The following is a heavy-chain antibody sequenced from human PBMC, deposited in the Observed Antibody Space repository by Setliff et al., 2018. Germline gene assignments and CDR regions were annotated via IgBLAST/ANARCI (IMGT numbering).Heavy chain of an antibody. CDR1: GYTFNTFG. Sequence: ASVKVSCKTSGYTFNTFGISWVRRAPGQGLDWMGWISPYNGDTKSAQKFRGRVTMTIDTSTSTAYVEVRSLTSDDTAVYYCARSPPNRGVGQGHYMDVWGIGTTVTVSS. CDR3: ARSPPNRGVGQGHYMDV. CDR2: ISPYNGDT. D-gene: IGHD1-26*01. V-gene: IGHV1-18*01. J-gene: IGHJ6*03.